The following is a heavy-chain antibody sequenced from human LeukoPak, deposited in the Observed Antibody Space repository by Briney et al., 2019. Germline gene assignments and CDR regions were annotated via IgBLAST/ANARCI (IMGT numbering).Heavy chain of an antibody. D-gene: IGHD3-3*01. V-gene: IGHV3-7*01. CDR1: GFTFRTYG. J-gene: IGHJ4*02. CDR3: ARWRGAQSEFVD. Sequence: GGSLRLSCVVSGFTFRTYGMHWVRQAPGKGLEWVAHIKQGGSGTSYVDSVKGRFTISRDNAKNSVYLQMNSLRVEDTAVYYCARWRGAQSEFVDWGQGTLVTVSS. CDR2: IKQGGSGT.